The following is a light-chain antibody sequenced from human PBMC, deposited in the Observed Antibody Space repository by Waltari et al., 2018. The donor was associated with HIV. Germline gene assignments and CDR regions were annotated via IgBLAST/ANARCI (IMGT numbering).Light chain of an antibody. CDR1: SSDVGGYNY. J-gene: IGLJ1*01. CDR3: SSYTSSSTSYV. CDR2: DVS. V-gene: IGLV2-14*01. Sequence: QSALTQPASVSGSPGQSITISCTGTSSDVGGYNYVSWYQQHPGKAPKLMIYDVSKRPSGVCNRFSGSKSGNTASLTISGLQAEDEADYYCSSYTSSSTSYVFGTGTKVTVL.